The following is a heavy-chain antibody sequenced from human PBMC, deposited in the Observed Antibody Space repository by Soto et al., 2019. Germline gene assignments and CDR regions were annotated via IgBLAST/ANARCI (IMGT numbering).Heavy chain of an antibody. CDR2: IHSSGST. CDR1: GGSISSYY. D-gene: IGHD2-15*01. V-gene: IGHV4-59*12. J-gene: IGHJ5*02. Sequence: QVQLQESGPGLVKPSETLSLTCTVSGGSISSYYWSWIRQPPGKGLEWIGYIHSSGSTDYNPSLKGRVPISVLPSKNQCSLKLSSVTAADTAVYYCARVGEYCTGGRCYSSWFDPWGQGTLVTVSS. CDR3: ARVGEYCTGGRCYSSWFDP.